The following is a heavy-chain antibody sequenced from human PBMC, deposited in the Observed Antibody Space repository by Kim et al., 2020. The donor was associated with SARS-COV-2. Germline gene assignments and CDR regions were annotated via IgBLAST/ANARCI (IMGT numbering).Heavy chain of an antibody. Sequence: SETRSLTCTVSGGSISIYHWSWIRQAPGKGLEWIGYIIYSGSTGYNPSLTSRVAMSVDTSKNQFSLKLSSVTSADTAVYYCARYSSTWEAFFDYWGQGTLVTVSS. J-gene: IGHJ4*02. CDR3: ARYSSTWEAFFDY. D-gene: IGHD6-13*01. CDR2: IIYSGST. V-gene: IGHV4-59*13. CDR1: GGSISIYH.